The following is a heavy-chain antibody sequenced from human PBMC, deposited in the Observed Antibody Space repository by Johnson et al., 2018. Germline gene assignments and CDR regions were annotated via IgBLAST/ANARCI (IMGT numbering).Heavy chain of an antibody. J-gene: IGHJ4*02. D-gene: IGHD1-26*01. CDR2: ISYDGSNK. CDR1: GFTFSSRG. V-gene: IGHV3-30*03. Sequence: QVQLVESGGGVVQPGRSQRLSCAASGFTFSSRGMHWVRQAPGKGLEWVAVISYDGSNKYYAGSVQGRFTIPRDNSKSTVYLQMDSLRTEVTAVYYCARGGPYSWNYGDFWGQGTLVTVSS. CDR3: ARGGPYSWNYGDF.